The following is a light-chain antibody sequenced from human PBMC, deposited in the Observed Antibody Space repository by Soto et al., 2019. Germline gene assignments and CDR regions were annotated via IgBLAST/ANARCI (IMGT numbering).Light chain of an antibody. CDR1: SSDVGGYSY. J-gene: IGLJ1*01. CDR3: CSYTGSHSYV. Sequence: QSVLTQPHSVSGSPGQSVTISCTGTSSDVGGYSYVSWYQQHPGKAPQLIIYDVTERPSGVPDRFSGSKSGNTASLTISGLQAEDEADYYCCSYTGSHSYVFGIGTKSPS. V-gene: IGLV2-11*01. CDR2: DVT.